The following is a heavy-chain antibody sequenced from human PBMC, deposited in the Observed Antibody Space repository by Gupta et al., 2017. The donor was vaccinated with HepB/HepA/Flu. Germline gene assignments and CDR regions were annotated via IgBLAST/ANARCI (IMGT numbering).Heavy chain of an antibody. CDR3: ARARTTVTLPIDP. CDR1: GGSISSYY. J-gene: IGHJ5*02. V-gene: IGHV4-59*01. Sequence: QVQLQESGPGLVKPSETLSLTCTVSGGSISSYYWSWIRQPPGKGLEWIGYIYYSGSTNYNPSLKSRVTISVDTSKNQFSLKLSSVTAADTAVYYCARARTTVTLPIDPWGQGTLVTVSS. D-gene: IGHD4-17*01. CDR2: IYYSGST.